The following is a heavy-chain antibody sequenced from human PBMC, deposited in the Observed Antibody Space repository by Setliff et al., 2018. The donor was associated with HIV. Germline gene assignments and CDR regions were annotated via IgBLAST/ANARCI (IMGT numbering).Heavy chain of an antibody. Sequence: ASVKVSCKASGYSFINYGISWVRQAPGQGPEWMGWMNPNSANTGYAQKFQGRVTRTRNTSISTAYMALRRLRSDDTAVYYCGRDVDHMMDVWGQGTTVTVSS. V-gene: IGHV1-8*01. CDR1: GYSFINYG. CDR3: GRDVDHMMDV. CDR2: MNPNSANT. J-gene: IGHJ6*02.